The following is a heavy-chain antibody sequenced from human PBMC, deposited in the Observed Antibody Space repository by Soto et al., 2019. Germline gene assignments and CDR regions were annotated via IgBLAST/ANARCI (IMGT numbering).Heavy chain of an antibody. CDR2: IYWDDDK. D-gene: IGHD3-10*01. V-gene: IGHV2-5*02. J-gene: IGHJ3*02. Sequence: QITLKESGPTLVKPTQTLTLTCTFSGFSLSTSGVGVGWIRQPPGKALEWLALIYWDDDKRYSPSLKSRLTITKDPSKHQVVHTMSNMEAVDTATYYRAHRFIDVYYGIGYDAFDIWGQGRMVTVS. CDR3: AHRFIDVYYGIGYDAFDI. CDR1: GFSLSTSGVG.